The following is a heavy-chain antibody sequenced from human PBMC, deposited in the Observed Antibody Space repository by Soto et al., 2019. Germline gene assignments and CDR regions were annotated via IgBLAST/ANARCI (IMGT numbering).Heavy chain of an antibody. CDR3: ARDPLVTIFGVVTDRHYYYYGMDV. J-gene: IGHJ6*02. Sequence: ASVKVSCKASGYTFTSYGISWVRQAPGQGLEWMGWISAYNGNTNYAQKLQGRVTMTTDTSTSTAYMELRSLRSDDTAVYYCARDPLVTIFGVVTDRHYYYYGMDVWGQGTTVTVS. CDR1: GYTFTSYG. V-gene: IGHV1-18*04. CDR2: ISAYNGNT. D-gene: IGHD3-3*01.